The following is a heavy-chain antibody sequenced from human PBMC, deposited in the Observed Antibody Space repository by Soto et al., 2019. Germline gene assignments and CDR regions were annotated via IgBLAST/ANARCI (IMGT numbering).Heavy chain of an antibody. CDR2: INLRGNT. V-gene: IGHV4-34*01. CDR1: GGSFSDFH. J-gene: IGHJ6*03. Sequence: QVQLLQWGAGLLKPSETLSLTSAVYGGSFSDFHWSWIRQPPGKGLEWSAEINLRGNTNYNPALKRRFTMSVDTSQNQFSLKMTSVAAADTAVYYCARTHYSMDVWDKGTTVTVSS. CDR3: ARTHYSMDV.